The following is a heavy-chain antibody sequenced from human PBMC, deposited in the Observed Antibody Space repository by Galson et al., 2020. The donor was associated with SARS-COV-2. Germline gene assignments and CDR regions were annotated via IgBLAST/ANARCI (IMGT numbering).Heavy chain of an antibody. Sequence: PLSLTCTVSGGSISSGAYYWSWIRQHPGKGLAWIGYIYYSGSTYYNPSLKSRVTISIDTSKNQFSLKLSSVTAADTAVYYCARASRQVVTTTRFVVNWFDPWGQGTLVTVSS. V-gene: IGHV4-31*03. CDR2: IYYSGST. D-gene: IGHD2-15*01. CDR1: GGSISSGAYY. CDR3: ARASRQVVTTTRFVVNWFDP. J-gene: IGHJ5*02.